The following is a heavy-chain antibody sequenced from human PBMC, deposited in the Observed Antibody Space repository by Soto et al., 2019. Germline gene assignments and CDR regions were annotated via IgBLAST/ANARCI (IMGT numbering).Heavy chain of an antibody. V-gene: IGHV3-53*01. Sequence: PVGSLRLSCAASGFTVSSNYMSWVRQAPGKGLEWVSVIYSGGSTYYADSVKGRFTISRDNSKNTLYLQMNSLRAEDTAVYYCARISVANYFDYWGQGTLVTVSS. CDR3: ARISVANYFDY. D-gene: IGHD5-12*01. CDR1: GFTVSSNY. CDR2: IYSGGST. J-gene: IGHJ4*02.